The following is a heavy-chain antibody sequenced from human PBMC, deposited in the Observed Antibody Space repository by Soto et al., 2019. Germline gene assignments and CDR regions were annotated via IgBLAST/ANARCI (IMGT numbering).Heavy chain of an antibody. CDR3: ARDPPSSNYDSSGYQH. V-gene: IGHV3-48*02. CDR2: ISSSSSTI. J-gene: IGHJ1*01. Sequence: EVQLVESGGGLVQPGGSLRLSCAASGFTFSSYSMNWVRQAPGKGLEWVSYISSSSSTIYYADSVKGRFTISRDNAKNSLYLQMNSLRDEDTAVYYCARDPPSSNYDSSGYQHWGQGTLVTVSS. D-gene: IGHD3-22*01. CDR1: GFTFSSYS.